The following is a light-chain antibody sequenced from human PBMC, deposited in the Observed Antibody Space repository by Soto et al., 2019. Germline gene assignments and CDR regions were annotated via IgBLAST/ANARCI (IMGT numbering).Light chain of an antibody. J-gene: IGKJ1*01. V-gene: IGKV3-20*01. CDR2: GAS. CDR1: QDVGSK. Sequence: EIVVTQFPTTPVVSPGGKATLSCRASQDVGSKLAWYQQKPGQAPRLLIYGASSRATGIPDRFSGSGSGTDFTLTISRLEPEDFAVYYCQQYGSSPPWTFGQGTKVDIK. CDR3: QQYGSSPPWT.